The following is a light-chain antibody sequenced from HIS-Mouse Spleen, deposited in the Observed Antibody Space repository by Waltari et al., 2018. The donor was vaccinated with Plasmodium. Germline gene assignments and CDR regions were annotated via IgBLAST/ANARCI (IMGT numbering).Light chain of an antibody. Sequence: SYELTQPPSVSVSPGQTASIPCSGDQLGENYAYWYQQKPGPSPVLVIYQDSKRPSRIPERFSGSNSGNTATLTISGTQAMDEADYYCQAWDSSTVVFGGGTKLTVL. CDR3: QAWDSSTVV. CDR1: QLGENY. J-gene: IGLJ2*01. CDR2: QDS. V-gene: IGLV3-1*01.